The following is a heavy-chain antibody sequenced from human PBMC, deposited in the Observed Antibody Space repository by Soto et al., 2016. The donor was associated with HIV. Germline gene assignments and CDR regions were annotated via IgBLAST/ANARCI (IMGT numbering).Heavy chain of an antibody. CDR1: GFTSSTYA. Sequence: VQLVESGGGVVQPGRSLRLSCVVSGFTSSTYALHWVRQAPGKGLEWVAVIPYDGTNIHYADSVKGRFIISRDNSKNMLYLQMNSLRAEDTAVYYCVRGQLVAWYFDLVGPWPPWSLSPQ. CDR2: IPYDGTNI. CDR3: VRGQLVAWYFDL. J-gene: IGHJ2*01. D-gene: IGHD5-12*01. V-gene: IGHV3-30*04.